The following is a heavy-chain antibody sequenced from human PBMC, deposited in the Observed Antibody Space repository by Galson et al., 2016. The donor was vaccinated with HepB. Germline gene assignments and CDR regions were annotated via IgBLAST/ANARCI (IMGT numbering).Heavy chain of an antibody. V-gene: IGHV3-23*01. J-gene: IGHJ6*02. CDR1: GFPFSNYA. CDR3: AKNLTSSHGLDV. D-gene: IGHD6-6*01. Sequence: SLRLSCPASGFPFSNYAMTWVRQGPEKGLEWVSAISGSGGVTYYADSVKGRFTFSRDNTKNTLYLQMNSLTAEDTAVYYCAKNLTSSHGLDVWGQGTTVTVAS. CDR2: ISGSGGVT.